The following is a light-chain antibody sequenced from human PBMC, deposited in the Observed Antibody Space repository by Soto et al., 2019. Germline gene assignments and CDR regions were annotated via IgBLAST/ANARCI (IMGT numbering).Light chain of an antibody. CDR3: QYYNNYCWT. CDR1: QSISIW. Sequence: DIQLTQSPSTLSASVGDRGTITCRASQSISIWLAWYQQKPGKAPKFLIYKTSNLESGVPSRFSGSGSGTEFTLTISSLQPDDFTTYYCQYYNNYCWTFGQGTKVEIK. CDR2: KTS. J-gene: IGKJ1*01. V-gene: IGKV1-5*03.